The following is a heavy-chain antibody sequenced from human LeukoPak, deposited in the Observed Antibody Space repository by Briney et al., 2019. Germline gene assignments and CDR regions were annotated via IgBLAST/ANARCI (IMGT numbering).Heavy chain of an antibody. V-gene: IGHV1-18*01. Sequence: ASVKVSCRASGYTFTNYGLRWVRQAPGQGLTWMGWISVYNGNTNFAQNLQGRVTMTRDTSTSTAYMELRSLRSDDTAVYYCSRVGPTGVSFDYWGQGSLVTVSS. CDR3: SRVGPTGVSFDY. J-gene: IGHJ4*02. CDR1: GYTFTNYG. CDR2: ISVYNGNT. D-gene: IGHD1-26*01.